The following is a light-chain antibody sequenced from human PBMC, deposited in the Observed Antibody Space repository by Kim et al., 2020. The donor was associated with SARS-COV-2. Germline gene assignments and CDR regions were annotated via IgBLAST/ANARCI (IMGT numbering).Light chain of an antibody. Sequence: QSALTQPPSASGSPGQAVTISCTGTSSDVGGYNYVSWYQQHPGKAPKLMIYKVTKRPSGVPDRFSGIKSGNTASLTVSGLQAEDESDYYCSAYAGTKFVFGGGTQLTVL. V-gene: IGLV2-8*01. J-gene: IGLJ2*01. CDR2: KVT. CDR3: SAYAGTKFV. CDR1: SSDVGGYNY.